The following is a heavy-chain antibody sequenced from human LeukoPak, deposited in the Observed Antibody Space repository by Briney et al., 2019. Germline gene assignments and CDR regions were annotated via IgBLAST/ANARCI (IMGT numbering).Heavy chain of an antibody. J-gene: IGHJ4*02. CDR1: GFTFSSYE. V-gene: IGHV3-48*03. Sequence: PGGSLRLSCAASGFTFSSYEMNWVRQAPGKGLEWVSYISSSGSTIYYADSVKGRSTISRDNAKNSLFLEVHSLRAEDTGVYYCVRDSHYYDTSDPKYRLDYWGQGTLVTVSS. CDR2: ISSSGSTI. CDR3: VRDSHYYDTSDPKYRLDY. D-gene: IGHD3-22*01.